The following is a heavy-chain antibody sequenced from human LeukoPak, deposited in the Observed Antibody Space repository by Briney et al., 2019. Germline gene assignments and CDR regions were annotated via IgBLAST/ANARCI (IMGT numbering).Heavy chain of an antibody. Sequence: GGSLRLSCAASGFTFSTYGMSWVRQAPGKGLEWVSIISDRDGDTYYADSMKGRFTISRDNSKNTLYLQMNSLSAEDTAVYYCAKRSDYGGNSNYFDFWGQGTPVTVSS. V-gene: IGHV3-23*01. CDR2: ISDRDGDT. J-gene: IGHJ4*02. CDR1: GFTFSTYG. D-gene: IGHD4-23*01. CDR3: AKRSDYGGNSNYFDF.